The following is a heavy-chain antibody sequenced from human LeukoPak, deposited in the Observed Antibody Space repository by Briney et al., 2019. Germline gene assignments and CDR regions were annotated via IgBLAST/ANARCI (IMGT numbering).Heavy chain of an antibody. CDR2: INPGGSST. J-gene: IGHJ4*02. CDR1: GFTFSNYW. CDR3: ARSNQADDY. Sequence: PGGSLRLSCAVSGFTFSNYWMHWVRQVPGKGLVWVSRINPGGSSTTYADSVRGRFTISRDNAKNTLYLQMDSLRAEDTGVYYCARSNQADDYWGQGTLVTVSS. V-gene: IGHV3-74*01. D-gene: IGHD1-14*01.